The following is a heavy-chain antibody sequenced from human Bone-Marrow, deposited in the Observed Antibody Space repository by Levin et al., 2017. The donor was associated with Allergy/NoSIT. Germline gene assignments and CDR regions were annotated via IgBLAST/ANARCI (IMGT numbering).Heavy chain of an antibody. D-gene: IGHD1-14*01. V-gene: IGHV3-11*01. CDR2: ISSSGTTI. CDR1: GFRFSDYY. Sequence: PGGSLRLSCAASGFRFSDYYMNWIRQAPGKGLEWISYISSSGTTINYAESLKGRFTISRDNAKNSVFLQMNSLRAEDTAVYYCARSTTPDYWGRGTLVTVSS. CDR3: ARSTTPDY. J-gene: IGHJ4*02.